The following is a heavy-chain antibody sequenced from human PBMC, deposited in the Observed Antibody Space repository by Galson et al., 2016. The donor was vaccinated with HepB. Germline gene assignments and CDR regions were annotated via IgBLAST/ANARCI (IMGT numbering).Heavy chain of an antibody. V-gene: IGHV3-23*01. J-gene: IGHJ6*02. Sequence: SLRLSCAGSGFTFSRDAMNWVRQAPGKGLEWISGINRGGDKTYYADSVKGRSTISRDNSKNTLYVQMKSLRAEDTAVYYCAKDHERGEYFYGMDVWGQGTTVTVS. CDR2: INRGGDKT. CDR3: AKDHERGEYFYGMDV. D-gene: IGHD3-10*01. CDR1: GFTFSRDA.